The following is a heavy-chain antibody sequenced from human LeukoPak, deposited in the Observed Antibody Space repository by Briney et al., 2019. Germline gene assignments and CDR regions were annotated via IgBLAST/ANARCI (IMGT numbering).Heavy chain of an antibody. V-gene: IGHV3-21*01. D-gene: IGHD2-8*01. J-gene: IGHJ4*02. Sequence: GGSLILSCAASGFTFSSYSMNWFRQPPGKGLEWASSISSSSSYIYYADPVKGRFTISRDHAKNSLYLQMNSLIAEDTAVYYCARDSSYCTKGVCYPHYFVYWGERTLVTLCS. CDR1: GFTFSSYS. CDR3: ARDSSYCTKGVCYPHYFVY. CDR2: ISSSSSYI.